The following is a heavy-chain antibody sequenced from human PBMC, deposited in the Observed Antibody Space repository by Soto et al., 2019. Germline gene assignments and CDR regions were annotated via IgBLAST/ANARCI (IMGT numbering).Heavy chain of an antibody. CDR3: ARVQSFSSGLDY. D-gene: IGHD6-19*01. Sequence: ASVKVSCKASGYTFTSYAMHWVRQAPGQRLEWMGWINAGNGNTKYSQKFQGRVTITRDTSASTAYMELSSPRSEDTAVYYCARVQSFSSGLDYWGQGTLVTVSS. J-gene: IGHJ4*02. CDR2: INAGNGNT. CDR1: GYTFTSYA. V-gene: IGHV1-3*01.